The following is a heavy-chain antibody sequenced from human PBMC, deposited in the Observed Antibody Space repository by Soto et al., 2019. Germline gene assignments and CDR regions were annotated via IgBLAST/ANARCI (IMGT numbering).Heavy chain of an antibody. CDR1: GLTFSDRY. V-gene: IGHV3-72*01. CDR3: TTVTTVHYYFDY. J-gene: IGHJ4*02. CDR2: IRKKTNSYTT. Sequence: EVQLVESGGGLVQPGGSLRLSCAASGLTFSDRYMDWVRQAPGKGLEWVGRIRKKTNSYTTEYAASGKGRFIISRDESTNQLYLQMSSLKTEDTAVYYCTTVTTVHYYFDYWGQGTLVTVSS. D-gene: IGHD4-17*01.